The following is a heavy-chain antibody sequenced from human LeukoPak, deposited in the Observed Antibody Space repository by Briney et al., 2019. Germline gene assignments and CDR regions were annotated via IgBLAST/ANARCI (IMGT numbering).Heavy chain of an antibody. Sequence: SETLSLTCTVSGGSISSSSYYWGWIRQPPGKGLEWIGSIYYSGSTYYNPSLKSRVTISVDTSKNQFSLKLSSVTAADTAVYYCARPQTTVTGWLDPWGQGTLVTVSS. CDR2: IYYSGST. V-gene: IGHV4-39*01. J-gene: IGHJ5*02. CDR1: GGSISSSSYY. D-gene: IGHD4-17*01. CDR3: ARPQTTVTGWLDP.